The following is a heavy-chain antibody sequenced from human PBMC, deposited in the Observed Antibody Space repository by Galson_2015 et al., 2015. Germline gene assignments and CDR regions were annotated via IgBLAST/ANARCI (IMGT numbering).Heavy chain of an antibody. V-gene: IGHV1-69*10. D-gene: IGHD3-3*01. Sequence: SVKVSCKASGGTFSSYAISWVRQAPGQGLEWMGGIIPIFGIANYAQKFQGRVTITADKSTSTAYMELSSLRSEDTAVYYCASSIFGVVRDAFDIWGQGTMVTVSS. CDR3: ASSIFGVVRDAFDI. CDR1: GGTFSSYA. CDR2: IIPIFGIA. J-gene: IGHJ3*02.